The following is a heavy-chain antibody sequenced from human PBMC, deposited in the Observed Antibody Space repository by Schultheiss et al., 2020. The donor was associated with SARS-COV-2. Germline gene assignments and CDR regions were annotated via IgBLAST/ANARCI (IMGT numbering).Heavy chain of an antibody. D-gene: IGHD3-22*01. CDR2: IYYSGST. CDR3: ARTRGYYYDSSGYFFDY. J-gene: IGHJ4*02. Sequence: SETLSLTCTVSGGSISSYYWSWIRQPPGKGLEWIGYIYYSGSTNYNPSLKSRVTISVDTSKNQFSLKLSSVTAADTAVYYCARTRGYYYDSSGYFFDYWGQGTLVTVSS. V-gene: IGHV4-59*01. CDR1: GGSISSYY.